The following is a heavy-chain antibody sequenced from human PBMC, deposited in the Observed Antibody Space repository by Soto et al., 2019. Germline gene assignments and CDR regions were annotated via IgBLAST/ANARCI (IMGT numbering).Heavy chain of an antibody. CDR1: GGSFSGYF. J-gene: IGHJ3*01. Sequence: QLHQQQWGAGLLKPSETLSLTCAASGGSFSGYFWNWIRQSPGKGLEWIGKVNHNGRNNYNMSLKNSVTISVDMLKKEISMKLTSVTAADTAVYYCARGGSSDWQVAFDFWGQGTMVTVSS. V-gene: IGHV4-34*01. CDR2: VNHNGRN. CDR3: ARGGSSDWQVAFDF. D-gene: IGHD2-21*02.